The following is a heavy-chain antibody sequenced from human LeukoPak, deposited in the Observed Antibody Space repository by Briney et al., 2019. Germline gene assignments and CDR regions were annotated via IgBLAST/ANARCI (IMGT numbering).Heavy chain of an antibody. CDR2: ISGSSTYT. J-gene: IGHJ4*02. CDR3: VRCSGDCQAFDY. D-gene: IGHD2-21*02. V-gene: IGHV3-11*03. CDR1: RFTFSDHY. Sequence: GGSLRLSCAASRFTFSDHYMSWIRQAPGKGLEWLSYISGSSTYTKYVDSVKGRFTISRDNAKHSLYLQMNSLRAEDTAVYYCVRCSGDCQAFDYWGQGTLVTVSS.